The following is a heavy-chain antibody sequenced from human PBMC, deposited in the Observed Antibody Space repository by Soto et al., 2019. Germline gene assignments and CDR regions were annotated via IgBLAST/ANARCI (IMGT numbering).Heavy chain of an antibody. V-gene: IGHV3-23*01. Sequence: EVQLLESGGGLVQPGGSLRLSCAASGFTFSSYAMSWVRQAPGKGLEWVSAISGSGGSTYYADSVKGRFTFSRDNSKNTLYLQMNSLRAEDTAVYYCAKGGRIQLWPFDYWGQGTLVTVSS. J-gene: IGHJ4*02. D-gene: IGHD5-18*01. CDR1: GFTFSSYA. CDR3: AKGGRIQLWPFDY. CDR2: ISGSGGST.